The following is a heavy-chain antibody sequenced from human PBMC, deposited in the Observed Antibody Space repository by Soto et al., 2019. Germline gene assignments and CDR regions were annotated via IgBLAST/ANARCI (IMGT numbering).Heavy chain of an antibody. CDR1: GGSISSSSYY. Sequence: SSETLSLTCTVSGGSISSSSYYWGWIRQPPGKGLEWIGSIYYSGSTYYNPSLKSRVTISVDTSKNQFSLKLSSVTAADTAVYYCQGGSYLTRVSFPNLVDYWGQGTLVTVSS. J-gene: IGHJ4*02. CDR2: IYYSGST. CDR3: QGGSYLTRVSFPNLVDY. V-gene: IGHV4-39*01. D-gene: IGHD1-26*01.